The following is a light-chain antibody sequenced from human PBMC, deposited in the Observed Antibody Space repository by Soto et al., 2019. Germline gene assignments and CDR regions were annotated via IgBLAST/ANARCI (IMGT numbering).Light chain of an antibody. Sequence: DIQMTQSPSAMSASVGDRVTITCRASQGIRTSLAWFQQRAGEGPKRLIYAASTLESGVPSRFSGSASGTDFTLTISTLQPEDFATYYCLQHHSYPYTFGQGTELEI. CDR3: LQHHSYPYT. CDR2: AAS. J-gene: IGKJ2*01. CDR1: QGIRTS. V-gene: IGKV1-17*03.